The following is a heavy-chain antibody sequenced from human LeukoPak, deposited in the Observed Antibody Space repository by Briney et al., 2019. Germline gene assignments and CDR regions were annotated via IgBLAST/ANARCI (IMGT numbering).Heavy chain of an antibody. V-gene: IGHV4-4*09. CDR2: IYTSGST. Sequence: SETLSLTCTVSGGSISSYYWSWIRQPPGKGLEGIGYIYTSGSTNYNPSLKSRVTISVDTSKNQFSLKLSSVTAADTAVYYCARQWTSGGYYYYYYMDVWGKGTTVTVSS. CDR1: GGSISSYY. D-gene: IGHD3/OR15-3a*01. CDR3: ARQWTSGGYYYYYYMDV. J-gene: IGHJ6*03.